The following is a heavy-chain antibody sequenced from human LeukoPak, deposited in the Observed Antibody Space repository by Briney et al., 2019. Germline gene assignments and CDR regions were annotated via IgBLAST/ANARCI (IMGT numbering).Heavy chain of an antibody. Sequence: SETLSLTCAVYGGSFSGYYWSWIRQPPGKGLEWIGYIYYSGSTNYNPSLKSRVTISVDTSKNQFSLKLSSVTAADTAVYYCARAIDYGGNSGDDAFDIWGQGTMVTVSS. CDR2: IYYSGST. J-gene: IGHJ3*02. CDR1: GGSFSGYY. D-gene: IGHD4-23*01. V-gene: IGHV4-59*01. CDR3: ARAIDYGGNSGDDAFDI.